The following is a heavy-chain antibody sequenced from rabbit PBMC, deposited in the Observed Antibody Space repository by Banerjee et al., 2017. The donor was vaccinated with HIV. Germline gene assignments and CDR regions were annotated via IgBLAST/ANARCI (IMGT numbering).Heavy chain of an antibody. CDR2: IYTGSGTT. CDR1: GFSFSSGYY. Sequence: QSLEESGGDLVKPGASLTLTCKASGFSFSSGYYMCWVRQAPGKGLELIACIYTGSGTTYYASWVNGRFTISRSTSLNTVDLKMTSLTAADTATYFCARSASSNAYYYFNLWGQGTLVTVS. CDR3: ARSASSNAYYYFNL. D-gene: IGHD1-1*01. J-gene: IGHJ4*01. V-gene: IGHV1S43*01.